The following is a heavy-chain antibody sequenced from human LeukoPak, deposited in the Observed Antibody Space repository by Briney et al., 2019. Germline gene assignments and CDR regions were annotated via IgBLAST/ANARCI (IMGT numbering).Heavy chain of an antibody. Sequence: PGRSLRLSCAASGFTFSSYGMHWVRQAPGKGLEWVAVISYDGSNKYYADSVKGRFTISRDNSKNTLYLQMNSLRAEDTAVYYCAKDRSPLQWLVKGFDYWGQGPRSPSPQ. J-gene: IGHJ4*02. V-gene: IGHV3-30*18. CDR2: ISYDGSNK. CDR1: GFTFSSYG. CDR3: AKDRSPLQWLVKGFDY. D-gene: IGHD6-19*01.